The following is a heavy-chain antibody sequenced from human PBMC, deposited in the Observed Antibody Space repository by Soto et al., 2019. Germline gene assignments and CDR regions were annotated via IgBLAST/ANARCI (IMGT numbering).Heavy chain of an antibody. CDR3: TTSDISCYYYDVWFDP. Sequence: GGSLRLSCAASGFTFSNAWMSWVRQAPGKGLEWVGRIKSKTDGGTTDYAAPVKVRFTISRDDSKNTLYLQMNSLKTEDTSLYYCTTSDISCYYYDVWFDPWGQGTLVTVSS. J-gene: IGHJ5*02. V-gene: IGHV3-15*01. D-gene: IGHD3-22*01. CDR1: GFTFSNAW. CDR2: IKSKTDGGTT.